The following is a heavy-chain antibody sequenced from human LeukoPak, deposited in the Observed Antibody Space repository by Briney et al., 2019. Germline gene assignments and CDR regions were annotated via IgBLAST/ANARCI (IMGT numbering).Heavy chain of an antibody. CDR1: GGSFSGYY. J-gene: IGHJ4*02. CDR3: ARGSTVTYFDY. V-gene: IGHV4-34*01. CDR2: INHSGST. D-gene: IGHD4-17*01. Sequence: PSETLSLTCAVYGGSFSGYYWSWIRQPPGKGLEWIGEINHSGSTNYNPSLKSRVTISVDTSKNQFSLKLSSVTAADTAVYHCARGSTVTYFDYWGQGTLVTVSS.